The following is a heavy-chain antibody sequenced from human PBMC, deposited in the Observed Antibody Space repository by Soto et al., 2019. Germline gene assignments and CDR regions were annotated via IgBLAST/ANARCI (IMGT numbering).Heavy chain of an antibody. CDR2: INPSGGST. J-gene: IGHJ3*02. V-gene: IGHV1-46*01. Sequence: GASVKVSCKASGYTFTSYYMHWVRQAPGQGLEWMGIINPSGGSTSYAQKFQGRVTMTRDTSTSTVYMELSSLRSEDTAVYYCARDRSEFGGSYYGAFDIWGQGTMVTVSS. D-gene: IGHD1-26*01. CDR1: GYTFTSYY. CDR3: ARDRSEFGGSYYGAFDI.